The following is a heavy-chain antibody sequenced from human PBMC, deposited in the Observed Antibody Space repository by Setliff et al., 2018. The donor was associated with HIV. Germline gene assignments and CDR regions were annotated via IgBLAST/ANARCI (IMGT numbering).Heavy chain of an antibody. V-gene: IGHV4-34*01. CDR3: ARGTAYYNFWSGYSQDYYYYMDV. CDR1: GGSFSGYY. J-gene: IGHJ6*03. D-gene: IGHD3-3*01. Sequence: PSETLSLTCAVYGGSFSGYYWSWIRQSPGKGLEWIGEINRSGSTKYNPSLKSRVTISVDTSENQFSLKLSSVTAADTAVYYCARGTAYYNFWSGYSQDYYYYMDVWGKGTTVTVSS. CDR2: INRSGST.